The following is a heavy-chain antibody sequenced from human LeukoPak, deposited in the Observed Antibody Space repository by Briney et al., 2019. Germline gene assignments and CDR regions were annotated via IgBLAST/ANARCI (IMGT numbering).Heavy chain of an antibody. D-gene: IGHD2-2*01. CDR3: AKSSSMSCYASSDY. J-gene: IGHJ4*02. CDR2: ISGSGGST. Sequence: GGSLRLSCAASGFTFSSYAVSWVRQAPGKGLEWVSSISGSGGSTYSADSVKGRFTISRDNSKNTLYLQMNSLRAEDTAVYYCAKSSSMSCYASSDYWGQGTLVTVSS. CDR1: GFTFSSYA. V-gene: IGHV3-23*01.